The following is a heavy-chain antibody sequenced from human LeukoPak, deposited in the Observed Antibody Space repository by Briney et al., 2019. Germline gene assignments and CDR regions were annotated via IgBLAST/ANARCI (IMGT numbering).Heavy chain of an antibody. CDR2: MSPNSGDT. J-gene: IGHJ4*02. V-gene: IGHV1-8*01. Sequence: ASVKVSCKASGYTFTSYDINLVRQASGQGPEWMGWMSPNSGDTGYAQKFQGRVTMTRSTTTSTAYMELSSLRSEDTAVYYCARPRSAYYDSSGYDLWGQGTLVTVSS. CDR1: GYTFTSYD. D-gene: IGHD3-22*01. CDR3: ARPRSAYYDSSGYDL.